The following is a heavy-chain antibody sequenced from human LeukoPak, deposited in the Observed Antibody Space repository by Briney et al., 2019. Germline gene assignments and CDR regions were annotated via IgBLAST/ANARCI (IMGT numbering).Heavy chain of an antibody. Sequence: PGGSLRLSCAASGFTFSDYYMSWIRQAPGKGLEWVSYISSSGSTIYYADSVKGRFTISRDNAKNSLYLQMNSLRAEDTAVYYCAREVVVTASPAHYYYYYGMGVWGQGTTVTVSS. J-gene: IGHJ6*02. CDR2: ISSSGSTI. CDR3: AREVVVTASPAHYYYYYGMGV. D-gene: IGHD2-21*02. V-gene: IGHV3-11*01. CDR1: GFTFSDYY.